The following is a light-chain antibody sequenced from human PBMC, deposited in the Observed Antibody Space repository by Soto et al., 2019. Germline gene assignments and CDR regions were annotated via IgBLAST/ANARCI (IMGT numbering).Light chain of an antibody. V-gene: IGKV3-15*01. CDR2: AAS. CDR3: QQYDTATG. CDR1: ESVSTN. Sequence: EVVMTQSPASLSVSPGERATLSCRASESVSTNLAWYRQKPGQPPRLLIYAASTRATGVPARFSGSGSGTEFTLTISSLQSEDFAVYYCQQYDTATGFGGGTKVEIK. J-gene: IGKJ4*01.